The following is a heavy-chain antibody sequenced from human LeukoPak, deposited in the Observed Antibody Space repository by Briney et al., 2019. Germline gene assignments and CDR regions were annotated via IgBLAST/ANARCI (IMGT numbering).Heavy chain of an antibody. D-gene: IGHD1-26*01. CDR2: IIPIFGTA. V-gene: IGHV1-69*13. CDR1: GGTFSSYG. J-gene: IGHJ4*02. Sequence: SVKVSCKASGGTFSSYGISWVRQAPGQGLEWMGGIIPIFGTANYAQKFQGRVTITADESTSTAYMELSSLRSEDTAVYYCAREGVPYSGDFDYWGQGTLVTVSS. CDR3: AREGVPYSGDFDY.